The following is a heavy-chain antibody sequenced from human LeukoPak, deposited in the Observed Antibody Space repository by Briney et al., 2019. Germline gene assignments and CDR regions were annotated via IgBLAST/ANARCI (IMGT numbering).Heavy chain of an antibody. CDR2: ISSSSSYI. CDR1: GFTFSSYS. Sequence: GGSLRLSCAASGFTFSSYSMNWVRQAPGKGLEWVSSISSSSSYIYYTDSVKGRFTISRDNAKNSLYVQMNSLRVEGTAVYFXXXXXXXXPXXXXXDYWGXXTXVTVSS. V-gene: IGHV3-21*01. J-gene: IGHJ4*02. CDR3: XXXXXXXPXXXXXDY.